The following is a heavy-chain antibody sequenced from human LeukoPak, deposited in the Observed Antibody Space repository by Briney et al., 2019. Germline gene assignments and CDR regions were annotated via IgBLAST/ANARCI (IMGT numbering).Heavy chain of an antibody. CDR2: INPSSGVT. CDR1: GYTFTGYY. V-gene: IGHV1-2*06. J-gene: IGHJ4*02. Sequence: GASVKVSCKASGYTFTGYYIHWVRQAPGQGLEWMGRINPSSGVTNYAQKFQGRVTMTRDTSIGTAYMELSSLISDDSALYYCARADSRDYWGQGTLVTVSS. CDR3: ARADSRDY.